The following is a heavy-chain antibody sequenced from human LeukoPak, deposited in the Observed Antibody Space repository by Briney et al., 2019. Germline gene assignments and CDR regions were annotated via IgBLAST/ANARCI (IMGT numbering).Heavy chain of an antibody. CDR3: AREYCGGDCYS. D-gene: IGHD2-21*02. J-gene: IGHJ5*02. V-gene: IGHV3-30-3*01. CDR2: ISYDGSNK. CDR1: GFTFSSYA. Sequence: PGGSLRLSCAASGFTFSSYAMHWVRQAPGKGLEWVAVISYDGSNKYYADSVKGRFTISRDNSKNTLYLQMNSLRAEDTAVYYCAREYCGGDCYSWGQGTLVTVSS.